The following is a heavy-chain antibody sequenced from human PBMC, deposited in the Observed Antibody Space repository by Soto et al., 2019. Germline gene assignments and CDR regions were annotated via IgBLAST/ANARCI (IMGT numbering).Heavy chain of an antibody. CDR3: ARDGGGGRKGSFDI. CDR1: GFGFSSYW. CDR2: INSDGSST. Sequence: GGSLRLSCAASGFGFSSYWMHWVRQAPGRGLVWVSRINSDGSSTNYADSVKGRFTFSRDNAKNTLYLDMSSLGAEDTAVYYCARDGGGGRKGSFDIWGQGTMVTVSS. D-gene: IGHD2-15*01. J-gene: IGHJ3*02. V-gene: IGHV3-74*01.